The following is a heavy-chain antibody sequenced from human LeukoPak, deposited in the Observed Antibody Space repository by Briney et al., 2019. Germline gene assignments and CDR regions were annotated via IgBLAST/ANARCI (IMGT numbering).Heavy chain of an antibody. CDR3: ARVSITVTPFSYYYYGMDV. V-gene: IGHV6-1*01. Sequence: SQTLSLTCALSGDSVSSNSAAWNWIRQSPSRGLEWLGRTYYRSKWYNDYAVSVKSRITINPDTSKDQFSLQLNSVTPEDTAVYYCARVSITVTPFSYYYYGMDVWGQGTTVTVSS. CDR1: GDSVSSNSAA. D-gene: IGHD4-11*01. CDR2: TYYRSKWYN. J-gene: IGHJ6*02.